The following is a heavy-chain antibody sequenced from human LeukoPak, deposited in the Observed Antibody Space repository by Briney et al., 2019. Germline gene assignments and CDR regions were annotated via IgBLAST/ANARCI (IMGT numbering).Heavy chain of an antibody. Sequence: ASVKVSCKASGGTFSSYAISWVRQAPGQGREGMGGIIPIFGTANYAQKFQGRVTITTDESTSTAYMELSSLRSEDTAVYYCARSDSNYPGYYYYYMDVWGKGTTVTVSS. V-gene: IGHV1-69*05. CDR3: ARSDSNYPGYYYYYMDV. CDR1: GGTFSSYA. D-gene: IGHD4-11*01. J-gene: IGHJ6*03. CDR2: IIPIFGTA.